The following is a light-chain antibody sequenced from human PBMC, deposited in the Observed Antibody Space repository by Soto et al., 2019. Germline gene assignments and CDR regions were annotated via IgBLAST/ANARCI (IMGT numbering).Light chain of an antibody. CDR1: QSVSSSY. Sequence: EIVLTQSPGTLSLSPGERATLSCRASQSVSSSYLAWYQQKPGQAPRLLIYGASSRATGIPDRFSGSGSGTDFTLTISRLEPEDCAVYYCQQYGSSPEATFGPGTKVDIK. CDR2: GAS. V-gene: IGKV3-20*01. J-gene: IGKJ3*01. CDR3: QQYGSSPEAT.